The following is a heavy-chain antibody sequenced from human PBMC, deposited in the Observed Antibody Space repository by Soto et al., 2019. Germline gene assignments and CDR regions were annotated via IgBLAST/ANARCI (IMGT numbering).Heavy chain of an antibody. D-gene: IGHD1-1*01. CDR1: GGTFSIYT. CDR2: IIPILGIA. J-gene: IGHJ4*02. Sequence: SLKVSCKASGGTFSIYTISWVRQAPGQGLEWMGRIIPILGIANYAQKFQGRVTITADKSTSTAYMELSSLRSEDTAVYYCARFNEKEGYFDYWGQGTLVTVSS. CDR3: ARFNEKEGYFDY. V-gene: IGHV1-69*02.